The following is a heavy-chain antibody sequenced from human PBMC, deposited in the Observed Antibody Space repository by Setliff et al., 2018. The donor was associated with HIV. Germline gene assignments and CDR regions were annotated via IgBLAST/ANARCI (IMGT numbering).Heavy chain of an antibody. V-gene: IGHV1-2*06. CDR2: INANRGGT. J-gene: IGHJ5*02. Sequence: ASVKVSCKASGYTFTDDFMHWVRQAPGQGLEWMGRINANRGGTSSAQKFQGMVTLTRETSINTVYIELTRLRSDDTAVYYCARDGMYSNGWTDHWGQGTLVTVSS. CDR1: GYTFTDDF. CDR3: ARDGMYSNGWTDH. D-gene: IGHD6-19*01.